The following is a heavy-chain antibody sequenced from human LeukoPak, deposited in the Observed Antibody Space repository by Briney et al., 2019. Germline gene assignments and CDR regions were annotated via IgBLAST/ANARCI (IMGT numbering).Heavy chain of an antibody. Sequence: GGSLRLSCAASGFTFSSYWMSWVRQAPGKGLEWVANIKQDGSEKYYVDSVKGRFTISRDNAKNSLYLQMNSLRAEDTAVYYCARIYGSGSYWPDYWGQGTLVTVSS. CDR1: GFTFSSYW. J-gene: IGHJ4*02. CDR3: ARIYGSGSYWPDY. D-gene: IGHD3-10*01. CDR2: IKQDGSEK. V-gene: IGHV3-7*01.